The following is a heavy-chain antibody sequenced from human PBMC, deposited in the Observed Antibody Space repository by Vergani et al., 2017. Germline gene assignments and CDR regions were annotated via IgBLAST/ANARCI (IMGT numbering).Heavy chain of an antibody. D-gene: IGHD5-18*01. CDR3: AKTERYSYGRSLER. Sequence: EVQLLESGGGLVQPGGSLRLSCAASGFTFSSYAMSWVRQAPGKGLEWVAAISGSGGSTYYADSVKGRFTISRDNSKNTLYLQMNSLSAEDTAVYYCAKTERYSYGRSLERWGQGTLVTVSS. J-gene: IGHJ1*01. CDR2: ISGSGGST. V-gene: IGHV3-23*01. CDR1: GFTFSSYA.